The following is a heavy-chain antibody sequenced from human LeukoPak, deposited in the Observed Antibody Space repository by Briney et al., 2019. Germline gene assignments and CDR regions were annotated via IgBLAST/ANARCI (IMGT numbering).Heavy chain of an antibody. V-gene: IGHV1-18*01. CDR1: GYTFTSYG. Sequence: ASVKVSCKASGYTFTSYGISWVRQAPGQGLEWMGWISAYNGNTNYAQKLHGRVTMTTDTYTSTAYMELRSLRSDDTAVYYWARAQEGITGRNFDYWGQGTLVTVSS. J-gene: IGHJ4*02. D-gene: IGHD1-20*01. CDR3: ARAQEGITGRNFDY. CDR2: ISAYNGNT.